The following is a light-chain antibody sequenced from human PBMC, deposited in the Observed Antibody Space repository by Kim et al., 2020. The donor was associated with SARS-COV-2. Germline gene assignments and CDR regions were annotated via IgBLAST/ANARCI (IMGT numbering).Light chain of an antibody. CDR1: QSVSSN. CDR3: HHYNVFTQIT. V-gene: IGKV3-15*01. J-gene: IGKJ5*01. CDR2: HAI. Sequence: TVMTHSPATLSVCPGETITLSCRASQSVSSNLACYQQKPGHTPRLFNSHAIKRATGIPAQIICGVSGKEFTLTITDQQSEDVTVYYCHHYNVFTQITYGQGTRLVIK.